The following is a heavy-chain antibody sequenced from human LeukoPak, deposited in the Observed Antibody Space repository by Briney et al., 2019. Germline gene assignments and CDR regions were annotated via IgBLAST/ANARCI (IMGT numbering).Heavy chain of an antibody. Sequence: PSETLSLTCTVSSGSISSYYWSWIRQPPGKGLEWIGYIYYSGSTNYNPSLKSRVTISVDTSKNQFSLKLSPVTAADTAVYYCARDTHNCSSTSCSNYFDYWGQGTLVTVSS. CDR1: SGSISSYY. CDR3: ARDTHNCSSTSCSNYFDY. J-gene: IGHJ4*02. V-gene: IGHV4-59*01. D-gene: IGHD2-2*01. CDR2: IYYSGST.